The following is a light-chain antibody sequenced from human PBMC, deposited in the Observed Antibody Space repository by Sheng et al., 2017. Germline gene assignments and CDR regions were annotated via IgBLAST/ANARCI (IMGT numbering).Light chain of an antibody. V-gene: IGKV1-13*02. CDR3: TTNFSVTPIT. Sequence: AIQLTQSPSSLSASVGDRVTITCRASQDIRSSLAWYQYKPGRTPKLLIYSASILMRGVPSRFSGSGSGTEFILTINSLQPGVFASYSCTTNFSVTPITFGPKGHDW. CDR1: QDIRSS. CDR2: SAS. J-gene: IGKJ5*01.